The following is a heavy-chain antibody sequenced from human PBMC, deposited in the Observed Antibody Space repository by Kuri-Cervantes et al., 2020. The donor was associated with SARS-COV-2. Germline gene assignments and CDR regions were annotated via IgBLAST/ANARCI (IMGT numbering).Heavy chain of an antibody. Sequence: GGSLRPSCAASGCTFSSYAMHWVRQAPGKGLEWVAVISYDGSNKYYADSVKGRFTISRDNSKNTLYLQMNSLRAEDTAVYYCARPQGYCSGGSCPDAFDIWGQGTMVTVSS. CDR1: GCTFSSYA. J-gene: IGHJ3*02. CDR2: ISYDGSNK. D-gene: IGHD2-15*01. CDR3: ARPQGYCSGGSCPDAFDI. V-gene: IGHV3-30-3*01.